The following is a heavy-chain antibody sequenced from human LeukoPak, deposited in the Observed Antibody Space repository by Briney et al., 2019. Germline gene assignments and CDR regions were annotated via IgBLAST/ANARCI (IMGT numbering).Heavy chain of an antibody. Sequence: EPLQISCQGSGYSSTSYWIGWVRQRPGKGLEWMGNIYPGHSDTRYNPSFQGQVTISADKAISTAYLQWSSLKASDAAIEYCSTRLGGYYVYYFDYWGQGTLVTVSS. CDR1: GYSSTSYW. J-gene: IGHJ4*02. CDR3: STRLGGYYVYYFDY. CDR2: IYPGHSDT. D-gene: IGHD3-22*01. V-gene: IGHV5-51*01.